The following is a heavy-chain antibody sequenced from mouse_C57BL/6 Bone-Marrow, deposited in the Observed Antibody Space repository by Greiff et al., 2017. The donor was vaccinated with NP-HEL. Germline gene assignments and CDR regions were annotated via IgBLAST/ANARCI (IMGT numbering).Heavy chain of an antibody. D-gene: IGHD3-2*02. Sequence: VQLQQPGAELVRPGSSVKLSCKASGYTFTSYWMHWVKQRPIQGLEWIGNIDPSDSETHYNQKFKDKATLTVDKSSSTTYMQLSSLTSEDSAVYYCARWRGSGSQAWFAYWGQGTLVTVSA. CDR3: ARWRGSGSQAWFAY. CDR1: GYTFTSYW. V-gene: IGHV1-52*01. CDR2: IDPSDSET. J-gene: IGHJ3*01.